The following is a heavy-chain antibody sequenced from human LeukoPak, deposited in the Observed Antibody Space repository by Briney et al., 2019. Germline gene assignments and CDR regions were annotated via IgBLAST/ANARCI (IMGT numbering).Heavy chain of an antibody. J-gene: IGHJ6*02. CDR2: INPSGGST. CDR1: GYTFTSYY. D-gene: IGHD2-2*01. Sequence: ASVKVSCKASGYTFTSYYMYWVRQAPGQGLEWMGIINPSGGSTSYAQKFQGRVTMTRDTSTSTVYMELSSLRSEDTAVYYCAREEKNSPSHLVVPAANGYGMDVWGQGTTVTVSS. V-gene: IGHV1-46*01. CDR3: AREEKNSPSHLVVPAANGYGMDV.